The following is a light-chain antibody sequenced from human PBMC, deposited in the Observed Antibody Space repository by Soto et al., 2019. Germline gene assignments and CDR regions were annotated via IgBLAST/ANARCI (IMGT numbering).Light chain of an antibody. V-gene: IGKV3-15*01. J-gene: IGKJ1*01. CDR1: QSVRSN. CDR2: GAS. CDR3: QQYGSSPLT. Sequence: EIVLTQSPATLSVSPGERATISCRASQSVRSNLAWYQQKPGQGPRLLIFGASTRATNIPARFSGSGSGTEFTLTISSLQSEDFAVYYCQQYGSSPLTFGQGTKVDIK.